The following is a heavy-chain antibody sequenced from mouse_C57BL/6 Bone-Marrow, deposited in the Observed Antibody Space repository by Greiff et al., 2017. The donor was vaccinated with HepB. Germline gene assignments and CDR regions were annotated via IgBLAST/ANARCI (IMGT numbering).Heavy chain of an antibody. CDR2: ISNGGGST. J-gene: IGHJ4*01. CDR3: ARPETGTLYAMDY. D-gene: IGHD4-1*01. Sequence: VQLKESGGGLVQPGGSLKLSCAASGFTFSDYYMYWVRQTPEKRLEWVAYISNGGGSTYYPDTVKGRFTISRDNAKNTLYLQMSRLKSEDTAMYYCARPETGTLYAMDYWGQGTSVTVSS. CDR1: GFTFSDYY. V-gene: IGHV5-12*01.